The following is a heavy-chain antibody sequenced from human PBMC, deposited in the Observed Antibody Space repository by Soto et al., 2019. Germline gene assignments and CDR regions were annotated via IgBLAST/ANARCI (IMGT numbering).Heavy chain of an antibody. CDR2: IIPIFGTA. D-gene: IGHD1-26*01. J-gene: IGHJ4*02. V-gene: IGHV1-69*12. Sequence: QVQLVQSGAEVKKPGSSVKVSCKASGGTFSSYAISWVRQAPGQGLEWMGGIIPIFGTANYAQKFQGRVTITADESTSTAYMERSSVRSEDTAVYYCAREESWSNADYWGQGTLVTVSS. CDR1: GGTFSSYA. CDR3: AREESWSNADY.